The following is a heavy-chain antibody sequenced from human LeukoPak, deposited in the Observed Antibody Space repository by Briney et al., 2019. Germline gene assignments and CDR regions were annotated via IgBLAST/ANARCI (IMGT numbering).Heavy chain of an antibody. J-gene: IGHJ5*02. CDR1: GGSISSSSYY. CDR2: IYYSGST. V-gene: IGHV4-39*07. CDR3: ARGGYYGSGNDFRFDP. D-gene: IGHD3-10*01. Sequence: PSETLSLTCTVSGGSISSSSYYWGWIRQPPGKGLEWIGSIYYSGSTYYNPSLKSRVTISVDTSKNQFYLKLSSVTAADTAVYYCARGGYYGSGNDFRFDPWGQGTLVTVSS.